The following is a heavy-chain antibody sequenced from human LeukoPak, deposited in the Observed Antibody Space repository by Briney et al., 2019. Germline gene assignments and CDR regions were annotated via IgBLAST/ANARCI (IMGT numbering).Heavy chain of an antibody. CDR1: GFTFSSYV. CDR2: ISGSGGGT. V-gene: IGHV3-23*01. J-gene: IGHJ6*02. CDR3: ATFSFGDYYYYYGMDV. Sequence: QPGASLRLSCAASGFTFSSYVMSWVRQAPGKGLEWVSAISGSGGGTYYADSVKGRFTISRDNSKNTLYLQMNSLRAEDTAVYYCATFSFGDYYYYYGMDVWGQGTTVTVSS. D-gene: IGHD4-17*01.